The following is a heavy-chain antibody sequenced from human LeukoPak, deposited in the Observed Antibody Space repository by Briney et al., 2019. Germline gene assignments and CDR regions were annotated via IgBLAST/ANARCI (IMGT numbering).Heavy chain of an antibody. J-gene: IGHJ5*02. CDR1: GFTFSSHS. CDR3: ARSYGDYIFSWFDP. D-gene: IGHD4-17*01. V-gene: IGHV3-21*01. Sequence: PGGSLRLSCAASGFTFSSHSMNWVRQAPGKGLEWVSSISSSSSYIYYADSVKGRFTISRDNAKNSLYLQMNSLRAEDTAVYYCARSYGDYIFSWFDPWGQGTLVTVSS. CDR2: ISSSSSYI.